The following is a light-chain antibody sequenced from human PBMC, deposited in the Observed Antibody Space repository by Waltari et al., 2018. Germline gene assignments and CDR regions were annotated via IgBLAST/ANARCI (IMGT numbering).Light chain of an antibody. J-gene: IGKJ2*01. CDR1: QSVSSY. CDR3: QLRTNWPSYT. V-gene: IGKV3-11*01. Sequence: EIVLTQSPATLSLSPGERATLSCRASQSVSSYLAWYQQKPGQAPRLLIYDSSTRPTDIPARFSGSGSGTDFTLTISSLEPEDFAVYYCQLRTNWPSYTFGRGTKLEIK. CDR2: DSS.